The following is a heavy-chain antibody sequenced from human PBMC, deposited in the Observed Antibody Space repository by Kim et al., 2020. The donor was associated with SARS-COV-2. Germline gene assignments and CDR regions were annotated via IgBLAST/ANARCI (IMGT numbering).Heavy chain of an antibody. Sequence: GSSMKCADSVIGRFSISRDNANKSLSLQMNSLTPEDTAVYYCVREPSNWGQGTLVTVSS. D-gene: IGHD6-6*01. J-gene: IGHJ4*02. CDR2: GSSM. V-gene: IGHV3-11*01. CDR3: VREPSN.